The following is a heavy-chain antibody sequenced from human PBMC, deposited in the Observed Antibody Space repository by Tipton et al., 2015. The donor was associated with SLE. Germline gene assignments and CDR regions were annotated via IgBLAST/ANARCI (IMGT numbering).Heavy chain of an antibody. CDR3: ARGHGSGWLDY. Sequence: QSGPEVKKPGASVKVSCKASGYTFTSYYMHWVRQAPGQWLEWRGIINPSGGSTSYAQKFQGRVTMTRDTSTSTVYMELSSLRAEDTAVYYCARGHGSGWLDYWGQGTLVTVSS. V-gene: IGHV1-46*01. D-gene: IGHD6-19*01. J-gene: IGHJ4*02. CDR2: INPSGGST. CDR1: GYTFTSYY.